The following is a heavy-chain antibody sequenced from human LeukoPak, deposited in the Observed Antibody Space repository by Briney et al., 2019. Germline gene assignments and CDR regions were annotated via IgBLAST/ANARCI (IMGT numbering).Heavy chain of an antibody. CDR2: ISTNGGST. CDR3: ARGDCSGGSCSSMDV. D-gene: IGHD2-15*01. Sequence: GGSLRRSCAASGFTFSEYSMHWVRQAPGKGLEYVSAISTNGGSTYYANSVKGRFTISREDAKNSFYLQMNSLRVGDTAVYYCARGDCSGGSCSSMDVRGQGTTVTVSS. CDR1: GFTFSEYS. V-gene: IGHV3-64*01. J-gene: IGHJ6*02.